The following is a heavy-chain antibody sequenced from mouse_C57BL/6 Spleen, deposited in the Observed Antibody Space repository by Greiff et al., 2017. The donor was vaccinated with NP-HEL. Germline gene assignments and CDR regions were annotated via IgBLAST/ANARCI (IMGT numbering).Heavy chain of an antibody. V-gene: IGHV5-6*01. Sequence: EVQLVESGGDLVKPGGSLKLSCAASGFTFSSYGMSWVRQTPDKRLEWVATISSGGSYTYYPDSVKGRFTISRDNAKNTLYLQMSSLKSEDTAMYYCARSYDYASWFAYWGQGTLVTVSA. CDR1: GFTFSSYG. D-gene: IGHD2-4*01. CDR2: ISSGGSYT. J-gene: IGHJ3*01. CDR3: ARSYDYASWFAY.